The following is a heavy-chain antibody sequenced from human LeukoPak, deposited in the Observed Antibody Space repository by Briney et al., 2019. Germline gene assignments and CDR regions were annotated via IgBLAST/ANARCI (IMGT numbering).Heavy chain of an antibody. J-gene: IGHJ6*03. Sequence: GGSVRLYCEASGFTFSIYSMNWVRHAPGKGLEWFSSTTSSGTYIYYADSVKGRFTISRDNAKNSLYLKMNSLRPEDTAVYYCARDPYSGSYGDYYYYYMDVWGKGTTVTISS. V-gene: IGHV3-21*01. CDR1: GFTFSIYS. CDR3: ARDPYSGSYGDYYYYYMDV. CDR2: TTSSGTYI. D-gene: IGHD1-26*01.